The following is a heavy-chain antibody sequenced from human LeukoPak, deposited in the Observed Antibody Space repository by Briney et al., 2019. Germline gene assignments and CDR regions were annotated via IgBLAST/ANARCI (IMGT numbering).Heavy chain of an antibody. CDR3: ARGDIAVAGAYYFDY. CDR1: GYSISSGYY. Sequence: SQTLSLTCTVSGYSISSGYYWGWIRQPPGKGLEWIGSIYHSGSTYYNPSLKSRVTISVDTSKNQFSLKLSSVTAADTAVYYCARGDIAVAGAYYFDYWGQGTLVTVSS. V-gene: IGHV4-38-2*02. D-gene: IGHD6-19*01. J-gene: IGHJ4*02. CDR2: IYHSGST.